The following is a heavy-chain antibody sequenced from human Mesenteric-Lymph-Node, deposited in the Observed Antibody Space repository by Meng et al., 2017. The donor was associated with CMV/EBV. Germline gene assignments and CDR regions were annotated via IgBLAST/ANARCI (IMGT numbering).Heavy chain of an antibody. CDR1: GFTLSDYY. D-gene: IGHD6-6*01. CDR3: APPRAGTLPYSSFIDY. CDR2: IKSKTDGGTT. Sequence: GESLKISCAASGFTLSDYYMSWIRQAPGKGLEWVGRIKSKTDGGTTDYAAPLKGRFTISREDSQNMLYLQMNNLRAEDTAIYYCAPPRAGTLPYSSFIDYWGQGTLVTVSS. V-gene: IGHV3-15*01. J-gene: IGHJ4*02.